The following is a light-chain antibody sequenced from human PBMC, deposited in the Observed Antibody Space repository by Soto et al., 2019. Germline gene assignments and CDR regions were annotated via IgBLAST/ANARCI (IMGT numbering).Light chain of an antibody. CDR1: QSIHNY. V-gene: IGKV1-5*03. Sequence: DIQMTQSPSTLSASVGDRVTITCRASQSIHNYLAWYQQKPGKAPKLVIYKATTLESGVPSRFSGTGSGSEFTLSISSLQPDDFATYYCQQYESFTRTFGQGTKVEIK. J-gene: IGKJ1*01. CDR3: QQYESFTRT. CDR2: KAT.